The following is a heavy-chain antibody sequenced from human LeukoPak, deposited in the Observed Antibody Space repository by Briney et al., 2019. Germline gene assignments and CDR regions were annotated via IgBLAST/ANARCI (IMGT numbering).Heavy chain of an antibody. CDR1: GFTFSDYS. J-gene: IGHJ4*02. V-gene: IGHV3-21*04. CDR2: TSSGSSWI. D-gene: IGHD4-17*01. Sequence: GSLRLSCAASGFTFSDYSMNWVRQAPGKGLEWVASTSSGSSWIYYADSVRGRFTISGDNAKNLLYLQMNSLRAEDTAVYYCAKDWAYGDYGLYYFDYWGQGTLVTVSS. CDR3: AKDWAYGDYGLYYFDY.